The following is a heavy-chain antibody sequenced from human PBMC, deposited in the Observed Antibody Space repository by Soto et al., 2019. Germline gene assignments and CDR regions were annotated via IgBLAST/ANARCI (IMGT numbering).Heavy chain of an antibody. D-gene: IGHD3-10*01. Sequence: EVQLLESGGGLVQPGGSLRLSCAASGFTFSSYAMSWVRQAPGKRLEWVSAISGSGGSTYYADSVKGRFTISRDNSKNTLYLQMNSLRAEDTAVYYCARITMVRGVIISGLDFDYWGQGTLVTVSS. CDR1: GFTFSSYA. J-gene: IGHJ4*02. CDR2: ISGSGGST. CDR3: ARITMVRGVIISGLDFDY. V-gene: IGHV3-23*01.